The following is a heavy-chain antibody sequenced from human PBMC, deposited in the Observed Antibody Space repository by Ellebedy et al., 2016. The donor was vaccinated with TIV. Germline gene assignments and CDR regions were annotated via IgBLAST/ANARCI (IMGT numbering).Heavy chain of an antibody. CDR2: INHRDST. Sequence: SETLSLTCAVYGGSLSGFSWSWIRQPPGKGLEWIGEINHRDSTNYNPSLKSRVTISVDTSRNQLSLRLNSVTAADTAVYYCARYHFHDVDLDHWYIDLWGRGTLVTVTS. J-gene: IGHJ2*01. CDR1: GGSLSGFS. CDR3: ARYHFHDVDLDHWYIDL. D-gene: IGHD1-1*01. V-gene: IGHV4-34*01.